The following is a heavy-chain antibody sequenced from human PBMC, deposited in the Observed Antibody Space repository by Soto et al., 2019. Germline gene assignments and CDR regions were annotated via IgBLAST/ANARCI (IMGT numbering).Heavy chain of an antibody. CDR1: GGSISSNRNY. D-gene: IGHD3-16*01. CDR3: ARLSFGYDMDV. Sequence: QLQLQESGPGLVKPSETLSLTCTVSGGSISSNRNYWGWIRQPPGKGLEWIGSVFYNGRTYYNPSLKSRVTISVDTSKNQFSLNLSSVSAADPALYYCARLSFGYDMDVWGQGTTVTVSS. V-gene: IGHV4-39*01. J-gene: IGHJ6*02. CDR2: VFYNGRT.